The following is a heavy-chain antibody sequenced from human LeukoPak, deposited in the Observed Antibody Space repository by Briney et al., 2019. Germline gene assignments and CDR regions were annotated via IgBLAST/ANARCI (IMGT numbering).Heavy chain of an antibody. D-gene: IGHD2-2*01. Sequence: ASVKVSCKASGYTFTSYDINWVRQATGQGLEWMGWMNPNSGNTGYAQKFQGRVTMTTDTSTSTAYVELRSLRSDDTAVYYCARGYCSSTSCLVRFLEWSSPFDPWGQGTLVTVSS. CDR1: GYTFTSYD. V-gene: IGHV1-8*01. CDR3: ARGYCSSTSCLVRFLEWSSPFDP. CDR2: MNPNSGNT. J-gene: IGHJ5*02.